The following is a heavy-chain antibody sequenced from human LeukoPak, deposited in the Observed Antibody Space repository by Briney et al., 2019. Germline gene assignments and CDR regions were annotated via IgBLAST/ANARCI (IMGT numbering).Heavy chain of an antibody. CDR1: GGSFGGYY. CDR2: INHSGST. Sequence: PSETLSLTCAVYGGSFGGYYWGWIRQPPGKGLEWIGEINHSGSTNYNPSLKSRVTISVDTSKNQFSLKLSSVTAADTAVYYCARVRVTMVRGVIITGYYYYGMDVWGKGTTVTVSS. J-gene: IGHJ6*04. CDR3: ARVRVTMVRGVIITGYYYYGMDV. D-gene: IGHD3-10*01. V-gene: IGHV4-34*01.